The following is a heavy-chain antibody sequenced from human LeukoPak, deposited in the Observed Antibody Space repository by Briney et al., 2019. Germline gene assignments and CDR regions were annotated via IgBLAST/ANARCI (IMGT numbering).Heavy chain of an antibody. CDR3: TTGGYYDSSGCPCFDY. CDR2: IRSKAYGGTT. D-gene: IGHD3-22*01. CDR1: GFTFGDYA. V-gene: IGHV3-49*03. J-gene: IGHJ4*02. Sequence: PGGSLRLSCTTSGFTFGDYAMSWFRQAPGKGLEWVGFIRSKAYGGTTEYAASVKGRFSISRDDSKSIAYLQMNSLKTEDTAVYYCTTGGYYDSSGCPCFDYWGQRALFTVSS.